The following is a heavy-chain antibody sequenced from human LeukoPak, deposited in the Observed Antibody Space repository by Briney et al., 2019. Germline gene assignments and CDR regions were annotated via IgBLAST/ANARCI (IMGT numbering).Heavy chain of an antibody. D-gene: IGHD1-26*01. Sequence: GGSLRLSCAASGFAFSSYGMHWVRQAPGKGLEWVAVISYDGSKKSYADSVKGRFTISRDNSKNTLSLQMDSLRAEDTAVYYCAKDQDSGKYYVRHFQHWGQGTLVTVSS. V-gene: IGHV3-30*18. CDR1: GFAFSSYG. CDR3: AKDQDSGKYYVRHFQH. J-gene: IGHJ1*01. CDR2: ISYDGSKK.